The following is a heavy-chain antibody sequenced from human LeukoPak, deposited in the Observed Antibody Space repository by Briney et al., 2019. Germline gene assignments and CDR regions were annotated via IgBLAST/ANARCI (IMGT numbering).Heavy chain of an antibody. CDR1: VDSISGYY. Sequence: PSETLSLTCTVSVDSISGYYWSWVRQPPGKGLEWIGYMYYSGNTNYNPSLKSRVTISVDRSKNQFSLKLTSVTAADTAVYYCARAFPFDDYGDPDAFDIWGQGTMVTVSS. V-gene: IGHV4-59*12. D-gene: IGHD4-17*01. J-gene: IGHJ3*02. CDR2: MYYSGNT. CDR3: ARAFPFDDYGDPDAFDI.